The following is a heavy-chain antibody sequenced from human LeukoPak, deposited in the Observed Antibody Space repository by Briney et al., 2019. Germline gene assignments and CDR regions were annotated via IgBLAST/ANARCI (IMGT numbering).Heavy chain of an antibody. J-gene: IGHJ4*02. V-gene: IGHV3-66*02. CDR2: IYSGGST. Sequence: GRSLRLSCAASGFTFSSYAMHWVRQAPGKGLEWVSVIYSGGSTYYADSVKGRFTISRDNSKNTLYLQMNSLRAEDTAVYYCARGPYYYDSSGYYYSYFDYWGQGTLVTVSS. D-gene: IGHD3-22*01. CDR3: ARGPYYYDSSGYYYSYFDY. CDR1: GFTFSSYA.